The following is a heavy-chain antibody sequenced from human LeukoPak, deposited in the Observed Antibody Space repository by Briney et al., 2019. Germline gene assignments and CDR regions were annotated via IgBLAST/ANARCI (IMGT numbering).Heavy chain of an antibody. V-gene: IGHV3-7*03. CDR2: IKQDGSEK. D-gene: IGHD6-13*01. CDR3: GSGSTWLP. J-gene: IGHJ4*02. Sequence: PGGSLRLSCAASGFNFSTYWMSWVRKAPGKGLEWVANIKQDGSEKYYVDSVRGRFTISRDNAKNSLYLQMNSLRAEDTAVYYCGSGSTWLPRGQGTLVTVSS. CDR1: GFNFSTYW.